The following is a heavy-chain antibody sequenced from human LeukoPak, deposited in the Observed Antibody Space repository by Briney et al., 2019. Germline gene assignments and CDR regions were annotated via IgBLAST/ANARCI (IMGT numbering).Heavy chain of an antibody. V-gene: IGHV3-74*01. CDR3: VREVVLNMGVRYFYFMDV. D-gene: IGHD1-26*01. Sequence: GGSLRLSCAASGFTFRSNWMHWVRQGPGKGLMWVSRINHDGTIIEYADSVKGRFTISRDNAKDTLYLQINSLRADDIAVYYCVREVVLNMGVRYFYFMDVWGKGTAVTVSS. CDR1: GFTFRSNW. CDR2: INHDGTII. J-gene: IGHJ6*03.